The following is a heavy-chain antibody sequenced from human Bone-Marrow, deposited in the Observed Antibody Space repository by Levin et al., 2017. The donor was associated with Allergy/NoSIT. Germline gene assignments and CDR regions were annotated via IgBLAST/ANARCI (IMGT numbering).Heavy chain of an antibody. CDR2: ISYDGSNK. D-gene: IGHD4-17*01. J-gene: IGHJ4*02. CDR3: AKAGSGGDYGSFVDY. V-gene: IGHV3-30*18. Sequence: GGSLRLSCAASGFTFSSYGMHWVRQAPGKGLEWVAVISYDGSNKYYADSVKGRFTISRDNSKNTLYLQMNSLRAEDTAVYYCAKAGSGGDYGSFVDYWGQGTLVTVSS. CDR1: GFTFSSYG.